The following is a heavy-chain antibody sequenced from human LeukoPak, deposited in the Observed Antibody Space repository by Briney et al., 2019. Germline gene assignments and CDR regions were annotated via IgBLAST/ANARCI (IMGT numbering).Heavy chain of an antibody. CDR1: GYTFTIYY. V-gene: IGHV1-46*01. D-gene: IGHD6-19*01. J-gene: IGHJ4*02. Sequence: ASVKVSCKASGYTFTIYYIQWVRQAPGQGLEWMGTINPTGGTTSYAQKFQGRVTMTRDTSTSTIYMEPSSLRSEDTAVYYCAREVSVAGTCFDYWGQGILATVSS. CDR3: AREVSVAGTCFDY. CDR2: INPTGGTT.